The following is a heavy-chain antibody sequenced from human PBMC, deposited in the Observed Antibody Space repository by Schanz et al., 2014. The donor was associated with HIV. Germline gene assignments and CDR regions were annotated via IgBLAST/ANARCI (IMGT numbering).Heavy chain of an antibody. D-gene: IGHD6-19*01. J-gene: IGHJ4*02. Sequence: QVQLVQSGAEAKKPGASVKLSCKTSGYTFTNNFIHWVRQAPGQGLEWVGVINPKIGTVTYGHRVQGRVTLTRDTSITTAYMELTTLRSDDTALYYCAIPSSGWSTFDYWGQGTLVTFSS. CDR1: GYTFTNNF. CDR3: AIPSSGWSTFDY. CDR2: INPKIGTV. V-gene: IGHV1-2*02.